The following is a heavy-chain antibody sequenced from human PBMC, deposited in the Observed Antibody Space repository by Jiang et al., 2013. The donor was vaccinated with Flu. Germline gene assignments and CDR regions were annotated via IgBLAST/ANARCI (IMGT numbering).Heavy chain of an antibody. J-gene: IGHJ4*02. CDR1: GYILTAYY. V-gene: IGHV1-46*01. CDR2: IDPSSGNT. D-gene: IGHD4-17*01. Sequence: GAEVKKPGASVKVSCKTSGYILTAYYMHWVRQAPGQGLQWMGIIDPSSGNTEYAQTFQGRVALTRDTSTGTVYMELSSLRPEDTAVYYCASFTTRMTGDYWGQGTLVTVSS. CDR3: ASFTTRMTGDY.